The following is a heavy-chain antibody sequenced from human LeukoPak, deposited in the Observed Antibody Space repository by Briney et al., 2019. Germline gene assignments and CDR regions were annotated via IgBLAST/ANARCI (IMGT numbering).Heavy chain of an antibody. CDR2: ISAYNGNT. Sequence: AASVKVSCKASGYTFTSYGISWVRQAPGQGLEWMGWISAYNGNTNYAQKLQGRVTMTTDTSTSTAYTELRSLRSDDTAVYYCARIKPGYYDSSGYGFDYWGQGTLVTVSS. J-gene: IGHJ4*02. CDR3: ARIKPGYYDSSGYGFDY. V-gene: IGHV1-18*01. CDR1: GYTFTSYG. D-gene: IGHD3-22*01.